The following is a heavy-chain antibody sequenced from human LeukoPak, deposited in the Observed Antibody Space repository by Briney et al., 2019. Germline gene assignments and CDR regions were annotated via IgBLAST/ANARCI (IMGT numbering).Heavy chain of an antibody. CDR1: GFTFSSYA. V-gene: IGHV3-23*01. CDR2: ISGSGGNT. Sequence: GGSLRLSCAASGFTFSSYAMSWVRQAPGKGLEWVAVISGSGGNTYYADSVKGRFTISRDNSKTTLYLQLNSLRAEDTAVYYCAKDLYRDYDFACWGQGTLVTVSS. D-gene: IGHD4-17*01. CDR3: AKDLYRDYDFAC. J-gene: IGHJ4*02.